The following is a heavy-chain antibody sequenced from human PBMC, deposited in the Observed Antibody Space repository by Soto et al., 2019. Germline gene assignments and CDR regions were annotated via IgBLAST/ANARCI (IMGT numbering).Heavy chain of an antibody. D-gene: IGHD3-3*01. V-gene: IGHV6-1*01. CDR3: ARGERITIFGVVSTWFDP. CDR2: TYYRSKWYN. Sequence: SLTLSLTCAICGDSVSSNSAAWNWIRQSPSRGLEWLGRTYYRSKWYNDYAVSVKSRITINPDTSKNQFSLQLNSVTPEDTAVYYCARGERITIFGVVSTWFDPWGQGTLVTVSS. J-gene: IGHJ5*02. CDR1: GDSVSSNSAA.